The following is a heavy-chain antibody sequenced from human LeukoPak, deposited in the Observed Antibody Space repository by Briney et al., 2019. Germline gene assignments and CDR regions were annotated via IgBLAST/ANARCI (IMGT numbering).Heavy chain of an antibody. Sequence: ASVRVSCKAAGYTFTSYGIIWGRQAPGHGLEGMGWSSSYNGNTNYAQKRHGRVTMTTDTSPITAYTEPESLRSEDTAVDYCVRCRKGHDILTGYYSRFDYWGQGTLVTVSS. CDR3: VRCRKGHDILTGYYSRFDY. V-gene: IGHV1-18*01. D-gene: IGHD3-9*01. CDR2: SSSYNGNT. J-gene: IGHJ4*02. CDR1: GYTFTSYG.